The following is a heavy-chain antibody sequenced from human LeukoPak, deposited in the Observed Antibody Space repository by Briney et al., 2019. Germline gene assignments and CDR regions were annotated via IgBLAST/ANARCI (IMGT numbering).Heavy chain of an antibody. CDR3: ARLSAL. V-gene: IGHV1-2*02. CDR1: GYPFSDYY. J-gene: IGHJ4*02. Sequence: ASVKVSCKTSGYPFSDYYIHWIRQASGQGLESMGWINPKNGDTKYAQRSQGRLTITMDTSIDTVYTELRSLRYDDTAVYYCARLSALWGQGTLVTVSS. CDR2: INPKNGDT.